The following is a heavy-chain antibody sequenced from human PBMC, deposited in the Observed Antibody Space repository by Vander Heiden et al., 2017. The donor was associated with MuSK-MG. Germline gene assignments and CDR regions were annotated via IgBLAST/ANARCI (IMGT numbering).Heavy chain of an antibody. Sequence: EVQLVESGGGLVQPGGALRLSCAALGFTFSSYSMNWVRQAPGKGLEWVSYISSSSSTIYYADSVKGRFTISRDNAKNSLYLQMNSLRAEDTAVYYCASSLTYDAFDIWGQGTMVTVSS. V-gene: IGHV3-48*01. CDR1: GFTFSSYS. CDR3: ASSLTYDAFDI. J-gene: IGHJ3*02. CDR2: ISSSSSTI. D-gene: IGHD1-20*01.